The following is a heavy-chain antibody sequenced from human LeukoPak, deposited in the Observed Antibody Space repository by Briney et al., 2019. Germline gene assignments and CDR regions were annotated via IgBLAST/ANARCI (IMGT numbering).Heavy chain of an antibody. CDR1: GGSFSGYY. V-gene: IGHV4-34*01. J-gene: IGHJ4*02. CDR2: INHSGST. Sequence: PSETLSLTCDVYGGSFSGYYWSWIRQPPGKGLEWIGEINHSGSTNYNPSLKSRVTISVDTSKNQFSLKLSSVTAADTAVYYCARGPDWGQGTLVTVSS. CDR3: ARGPD.